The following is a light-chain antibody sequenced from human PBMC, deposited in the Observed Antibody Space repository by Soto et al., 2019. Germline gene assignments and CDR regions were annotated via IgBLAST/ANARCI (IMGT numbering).Light chain of an antibody. CDR2: RAS. J-gene: IGKJ1*01. V-gene: IGKV3-20*01. CDR3: QQYTNAPST. Sequence: EIVLTQSPGTLSLSPGETATLSCRASQSINNNFLAWHQQRPGQAPRLLIFRASNRASGIPDRFRGSGSGTDFTLTITRLEPEDFAVYYCQQYTNAPSTFGQGTKVDIK. CDR1: QSINNNF.